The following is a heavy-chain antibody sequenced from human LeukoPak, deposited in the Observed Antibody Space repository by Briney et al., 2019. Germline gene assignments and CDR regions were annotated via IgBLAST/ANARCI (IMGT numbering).Heavy chain of an antibody. CDR2: INHSGST. CDR1: GGSFSGYY. Sequence: SETLSLTCAVYGGSFSGYYWSWIRQPPGKGLEWIGEINHSGSTNYNPSLKSRVTITVDTSKNQFSLKLSSVTAADTAVYYCARRRGGGYSYGYRYFDYWGQGTLVTVSS. V-gene: IGHV4-34*01. J-gene: IGHJ4*02. CDR3: ARRRGGGYSYGYRYFDY. D-gene: IGHD5-18*01.